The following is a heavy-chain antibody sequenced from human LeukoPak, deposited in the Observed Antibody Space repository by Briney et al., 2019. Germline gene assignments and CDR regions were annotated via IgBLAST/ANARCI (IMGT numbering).Heavy chain of an antibody. V-gene: IGHV1-2*02. CDR2: INPNSGGT. CDR3: AREVGSSSSAFDY. Sequence: SVKVSCKASGYTFTGYYMHWVRQAPGQGLEWMGWINPNSGGTNYAQKFQGRVTMTRDTSISTAYMELSRLRSDDTAVYYCAREVGSSSSAFDYWGQGTLVTVSS. J-gene: IGHJ4*02. CDR1: GYTFTGYY. D-gene: IGHD6-6*01.